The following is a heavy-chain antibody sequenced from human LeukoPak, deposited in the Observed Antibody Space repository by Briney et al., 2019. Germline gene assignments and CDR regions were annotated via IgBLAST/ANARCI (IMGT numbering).Heavy chain of an antibody. V-gene: IGHV3-7*01. CDR1: GFTFSNNW. J-gene: IGHJ6*02. Sequence: GGSLRLSCEGTGFTFSNNWMHWVRQAPGKGLGWVANIKQDGSEKYYVESAKGRFTISRDNAKKSVYLQMNSLRTEDTAVYYCAKGMDVWGQGTTVTVSS. CDR3: AKGMDV. CDR2: IKQDGSEK.